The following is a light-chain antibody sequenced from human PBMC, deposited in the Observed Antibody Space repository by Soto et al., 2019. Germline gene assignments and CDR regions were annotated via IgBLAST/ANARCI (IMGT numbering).Light chain of an antibody. CDR1: QSVTSNY. V-gene: IGKV3-20*01. J-gene: IGKJ1*01. CDR2: GAS. Sequence: DIVLTQSPGTLSLSPGERATLSCRASQSVTSNYLAWYQQKPGQAPRLLIYGASGRATGIPDRFSGSGSGTDFTLTISRLEPEDFAVYYCQQYGCSPRTFGQGTKVDIK. CDR3: QQYGCSPRT.